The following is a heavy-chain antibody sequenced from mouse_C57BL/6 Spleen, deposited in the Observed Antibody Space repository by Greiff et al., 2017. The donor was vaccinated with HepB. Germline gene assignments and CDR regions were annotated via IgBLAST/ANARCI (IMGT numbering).Heavy chain of an antibody. V-gene: IGHV14-3*01. D-gene: IGHD1-1*01. Sequence: EVQLQESVAELVRPGASVKLSCTASGFNIKNTYMHWVKQRPEQGLEWIGRIDPANGNTKYAPKFPGKATITADTSSNTAYLQLSSLTSEDTAIYYCAFHYYGSSPYAMDYWGQGTSVTVSS. CDR2: IDPANGNT. CDR1: GFNIKNTY. CDR3: AFHYYGSSPYAMDY. J-gene: IGHJ4*01.